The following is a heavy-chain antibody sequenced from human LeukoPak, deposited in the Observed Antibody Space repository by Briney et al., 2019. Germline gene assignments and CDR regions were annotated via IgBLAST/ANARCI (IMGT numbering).Heavy chain of an antibody. J-gene: IGHJ5*02. CDR2: IYTSGST. CDR3: ARYYYGSGSSFDP. V-gene: IGHV4-4*09. Sequence: SETLSLTCAVYGGSFSGYYWSWIRQPPGKGLEWIGYIYTSGSTNYNPSLKSRVTISVDTSKNQFSLKLSSVTAADTAVYYCARYYYGSGSSFDPWGQGTLVTVSS. D-gene: IGHD3-10*01. CDR1: GGSFSGYY.